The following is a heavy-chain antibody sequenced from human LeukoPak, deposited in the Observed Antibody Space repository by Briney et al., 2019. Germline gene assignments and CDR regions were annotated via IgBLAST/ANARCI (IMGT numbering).Heavy chain of an antibody. J-gene: IGHJ4*02. V-gene: IGHV1-8*03. Sequence: GASVKVSCKASGYTFISYDINWVRQVTGQGLEWMGWMNPNSGNTGYAQKFQGRVTITRNTSISTAFMELSSLRSEDTALYYCAKDISGAGSSGIDYWGQGTLVTVSS. CDR3: AKDISGAGSSGIDY. CDR1: GYTFISYD. CDR2: MNPNSGNT. D-gene: IGHD3-10*01.